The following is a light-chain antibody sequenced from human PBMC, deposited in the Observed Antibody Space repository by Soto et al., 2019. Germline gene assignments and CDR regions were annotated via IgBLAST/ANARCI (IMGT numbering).Light chain of an antibody. CDR2: YDS. J-gene: IGLJ2*01. Sequence: SYELTQPPSVSVAPGKTARITCGGNNIGSKSVHWHQQKPGQAPVLVIYYDSDRPSGIPERFSGSNSGNPATLTISRVEAGDEADYYCQVWDSSSDHVVFGGGTKLTVL. V-gene: IGLV3-21*04. CDR1: NIGSKS. CDR3: QVWDSSSDHVV.